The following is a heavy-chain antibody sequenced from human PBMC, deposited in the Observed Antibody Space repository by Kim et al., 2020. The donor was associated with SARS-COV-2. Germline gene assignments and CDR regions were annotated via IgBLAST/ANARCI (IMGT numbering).Heavy chain of an antibody. CDR3: ARGVYSYGNYYYYGMDV. D-gene: IGHD5-18*01. CDR1: GYTFTSYG. J-gene: IGHJ6*02. CDR2: ISAYNDNT. Sequence: ASVKVSCKASGYTFTSYGISWVRQAPGQGLEWMGWISAYNDNTNYAQKVQGRVTMTTDTSTSTAYMELRSLRSDDTAVYYCARGVYSYGNYYYYGMDVWGQGTPVTVSS. V-gene: IGHV1-18*01.